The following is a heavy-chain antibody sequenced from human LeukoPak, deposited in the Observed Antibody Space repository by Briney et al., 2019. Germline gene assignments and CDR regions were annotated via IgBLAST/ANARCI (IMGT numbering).Heavy chain of an antibody. J-gene: IGHJ3*01. Sequence: GGSLRLSCAASGFTFNNYWIHWVRQVPGKDLVWVSRIDGDASRTNYADSVKGRFTISRDNVKNMVYLQMSSLTVEDTAVYYCARYCNGDTCNGALDLWGQGTLVTVSS. CDR3: ARYCNGDTCNGALDL. CDR1: GFTFNNYW. CDR2: IDGDASRT. V-gene: IGHV3-74*01. D-gene: IGHD2-15*01.